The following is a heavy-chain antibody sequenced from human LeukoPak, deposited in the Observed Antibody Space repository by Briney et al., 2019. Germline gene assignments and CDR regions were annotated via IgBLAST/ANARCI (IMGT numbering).Heavy chain of an antibody. CDR3: ARLPHSSGWNFPVY. Sequence: SETLSLTCAVYGGSFSGYYWSWIRQPPGKGLEWIGEINHSGSTNYNPSLKSRVTISVDTSKNQFSLKLSSVTAADTAVYYCARLPHSSGWNFPVYWGQGTLVTVSS. CDR1: GGSFSGYY. V-gene: IGHV4-34*01. J-gene: IGHJ4*02. D-gene: IGHD6-25*01. CDR2: INHSGST.